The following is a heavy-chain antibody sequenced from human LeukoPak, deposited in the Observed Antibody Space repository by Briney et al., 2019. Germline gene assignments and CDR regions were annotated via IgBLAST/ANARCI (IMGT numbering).Heavy chain of an antibody. V-gene: IGHV1-18*01. D-gene: IGHD2-2*02. J-gene: IGHJ4*02. CDR1: GFTLITHW. CDR2: INPYNGNT. Sequence: GSMEGSCKGSGFTLITHWISRGRQAPGQRLECMGWINPYNGNTNYAQKLQGRVTMTTDTSTSTAYMELRSLRSDDTAVYYCARELYGRFEHWGQGTLVTVSS. CDR3: ARELYGRFEH.